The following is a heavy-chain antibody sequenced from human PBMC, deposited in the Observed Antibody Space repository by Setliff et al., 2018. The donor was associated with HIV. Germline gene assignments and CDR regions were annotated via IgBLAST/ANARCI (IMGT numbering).Heavy chain of an antibody. V-gene: IGHV4-4*08. Sequence: SETLSLTCTVSGGSISRYYWSWIRQHPGKGLVWIAYIYNSGRTYSNPSLKSRVTISVDTSKSQFPLELSSMTAADTAVYYCARRYYYYYMDVWGKGNTVTVSS. CDR3: ARRYYYYYMDV. CDR2: IYNSGRT. J-gene: IGHJ6*03. CDR1: GGSISRYY.